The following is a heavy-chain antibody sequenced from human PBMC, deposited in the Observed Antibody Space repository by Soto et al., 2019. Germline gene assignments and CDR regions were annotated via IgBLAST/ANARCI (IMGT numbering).Heavy chain of an antibody. CDR1: GFTFSSYS. J-gene: IGHJ3*02. V-gene: IGHV3-21*01. CDR3: ARDQEPGLDAFDI. Sequence: EVQLVESGGGLVKPGGSLRLSCAASGFTFSSYSMNWVRQAPGKGLEWVSSISRSAGNTYYADSVKGRFTISRDNAKNSMYLQMNSLRAEDTAVYYCARDQEPGLDAFDIWGQGTMVTVSS. CDR2: ISRSAGNT.